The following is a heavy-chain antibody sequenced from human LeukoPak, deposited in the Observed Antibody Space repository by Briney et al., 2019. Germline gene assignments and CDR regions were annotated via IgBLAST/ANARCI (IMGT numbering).Heavy chain of an antibody. D-gene: IGHD4-23*01. CDR2: IYYSGST. J-gene: IGHJ4*02. CDR1: GGSISSYY. V-gene: IGHV4-59*01. CDR3: ARVVIGGSFDY. Sequence: KPSETLSLTCTVSGGSISSYYWSWIRQPPGKGLEWIGYIYYSGSTNYNPSLKSRVTISVDTSKNQFSLKLSSVTAADTAVYYCARVVIGGSFDYWGQGTLVTVSS.